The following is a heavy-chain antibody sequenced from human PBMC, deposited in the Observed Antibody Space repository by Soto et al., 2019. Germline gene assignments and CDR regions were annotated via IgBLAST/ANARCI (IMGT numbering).Heavy chain of an antibody. D-gene: IGHD1-26*01. CDR1: GGSVSSGSYY. J-gene: IGHJ4*02. Sequence: SETLSLTCTVSGGSVSSGSYYWSWIRQSPGKGLEWIGYIYYSGSTNYNPSLKSRVTISVDTSQNQFSLKLSTVTAADTAVYYCARASGSYIFFDYWGQGTLVTVSS. CDR2: IYYSGST. CDR3: ARASGSYIFFDY. V-gene: IGHV4-61*01.